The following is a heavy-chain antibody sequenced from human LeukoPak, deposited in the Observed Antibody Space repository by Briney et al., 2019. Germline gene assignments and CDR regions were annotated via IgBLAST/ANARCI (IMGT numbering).Heavy chain of an antibody. V-gene: IGHV1-8*02. CDR3: ARGRSGLAAAGTYDY. CDR1: GYTFTNSD. J-gene: IGHJ4*02. D-gene: IGHD6-25*01. Sequence: ASVTVSCKASGYTFTNSDIHWVRQAAGQGLEWVGWINPNSGRTRYAQKFQGRVTMTGNTSISTAYMELSSLRFDDTAVYYCARGRSGLAAAGTYDYWGRGTLISVPS. CDR2: INPNSGRT.